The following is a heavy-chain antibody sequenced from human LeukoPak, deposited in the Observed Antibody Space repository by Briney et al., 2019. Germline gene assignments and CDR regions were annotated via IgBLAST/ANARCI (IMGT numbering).Heavy chain of an antibody. CDR2: ISGSGGST. D-gene: IGHD6-13*01. CDR1: GFTFSSYA. Sequence: GGSLRLSCAASGFTFSSYAMSWVRQAPGKGLEWVSAISGSGGSTYYADSVKGRFTISRDNSKNTLYLQMNSLRAEDTAVYYCVRGAYSSSWLNFDYWGQGTLVTASS. V-gene: IGHV3-23*01. J-gene: IGHJ4*02. CDR3: VRGAYSSSWLNFDY.